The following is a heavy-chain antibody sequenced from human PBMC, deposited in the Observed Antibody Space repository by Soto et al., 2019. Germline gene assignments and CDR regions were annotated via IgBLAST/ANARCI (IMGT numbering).Heavy chain of an antibody. D-gene: IGHD5-18*01. V-gene: IGHV2-5*02. CDR2: IYWDDDK. CDR3: VHGTLGSYGHVYFGY. J-gene: IGHJ4*02. CDR1: GFSVSSNGAR. Sequence: SGPTLVNPTQTLTLTCSLSGFSVSSNGARVGWIRQPPGKALEWLALIYWDDDKKYNPSLKSRLTITKDTSENQVVLTVTDVDPADTATYYCVHGTLGSYGHVYFGYWGQGALVTVSS.